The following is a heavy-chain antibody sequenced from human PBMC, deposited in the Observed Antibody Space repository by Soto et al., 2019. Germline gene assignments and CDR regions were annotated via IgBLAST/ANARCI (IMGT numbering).Heavy chain of an antibody. V-gene: IGHV3-23*01. J-gene: IGHJ4*02. D-gene: IGHD3-22*01. Sequence: PGGSLRLSCAASGFTFRNYAMNWVRQAPGKGLEWVSGISVSGGSTYYADSVKGRFTVSRDNSKNTVFLQMNSLRAEDTAVYFCAKGMYYYDSSGYRLFDYWGQGXLVTVYS. CDR2: ISVSGGST. CDR1: GFTFRNYA. CDR3: AKGMYYYDSSGYRLFDY.